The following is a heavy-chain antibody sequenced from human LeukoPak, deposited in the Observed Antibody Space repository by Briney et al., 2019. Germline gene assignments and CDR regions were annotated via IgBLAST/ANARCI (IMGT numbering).Heavy chain of an antibody. CDR2: IGGRDGGT. V-gene: IGHV3-23*01. CDR1: GFIFSNYA. J-gene: IGHJ4*01. Sequence: GRSLRLSSAASGFIFSNYAMGWVRQAPGKGMEWDSAIGGRDGGTYYADSVKGRFTVSRDDPKNTLYLQMNTLRVEDTAVYYCAKWEDYDILTGYYDSDYWGHGTLVTVSS. CDR3: AKWEDYDILTGYYDSDY. D-gene: IGHD3-9*01.